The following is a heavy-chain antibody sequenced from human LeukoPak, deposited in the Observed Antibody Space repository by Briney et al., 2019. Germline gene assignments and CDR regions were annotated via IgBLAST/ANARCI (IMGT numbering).Heavy chain of an antibody. J-gene: IGHJ3*02. CDR2: FYHGGST. V-gene: IGHV4-38-2*02. CDR3: ARRPTRRAYYYDSSGYYYVAAFDI. D-gene: IGHD3-22*01. Sequence: PLETLSLTCTVSGYSISTGYYWDWIRQPPGKGLEWIGTFYHGGSTYYNPSLKSRVTISVDTSKNQFSLKLSSVTAADTAVYYCARRPTRRAYYYDSSGYYYVAAFDIWGQGTMVTVSS. CDR1: GYSISTGYY.